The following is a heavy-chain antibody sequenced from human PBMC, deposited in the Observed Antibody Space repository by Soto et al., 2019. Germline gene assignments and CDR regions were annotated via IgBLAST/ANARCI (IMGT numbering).Heavy chain of an antibody. V-gene: IGHV1-18*01. CDR2: ISAYNGNT. D-gene: IGHD3-10*01. CDR3: ARVVLRFGELTHQQKNWLDP. J-gene: IGHJ5*02. CDR1: GYTFTSYG. Sequence: APVKVSCKASGYTFTSYGISWVRQAPGQGLEWMGWISAYNGNTNYAQKLQGRVTMTTDTSTSTAYMELRSLRSDDTAVYYCARVVLRFGELTHQQKNWLDPWGRGTLVTVSS.